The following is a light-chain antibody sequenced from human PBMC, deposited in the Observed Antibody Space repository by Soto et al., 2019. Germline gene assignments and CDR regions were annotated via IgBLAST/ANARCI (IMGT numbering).Light chain of an antibody. V-gene: IGKV1-5*01. CDR3: QRYNSYFRT. CDR2: DAS. CDR1: QSISSW. J-gene: IGKJ1*01. Sequence: DIQMTQSPSTLSASVGDRVTITCRASQSISSWLAWYQQIPGKAPKLLIYDASSLESGVPSRFSGSGSGREFTLTISSLQPDDFATYYCQRYNSYFRTFGQGTKV.